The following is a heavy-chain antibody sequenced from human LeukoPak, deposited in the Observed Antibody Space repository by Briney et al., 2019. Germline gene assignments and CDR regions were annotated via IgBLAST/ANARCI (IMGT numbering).Heavy chain of an antibody. V-gene: IGHV3-66*01. CDR1: GITVSSDY. CDR3: ARVKTARTNWFDP. CDR2: IYSGGSI. D-gene: IGHD1/OR15-1a*01. Sequence: PGGSLRLSCAASGITVSSDYMSWVRQAPGKCLEWVSVIYSGGSIYYADSVKGRFTIARDNYKNTVYLQMNSLRAEDTAVYYCARVKTARTNWFDPWGQGTLVTVSS. J-gene: IGHJ5*02.